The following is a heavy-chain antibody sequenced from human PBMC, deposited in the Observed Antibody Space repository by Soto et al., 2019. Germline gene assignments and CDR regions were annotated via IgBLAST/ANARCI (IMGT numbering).Heavy chain of an antibody. CDR1: GDSISSFY. Sequence: SETLSLTCTVSGDSISSFYWSWIRQPAGKGLEWIGRIYTNGATNYNPSLRSRVTMSVDTSKNQFSLERSSVTAADTAVYYCARRASGSGRHFDNWGQGTLVTVSS. CDR3: ARRASGSGRHFDN. V-gene: IGHV4-4*07. D-gene: IGHD3-10*01. J-gene: IGHJ4*02. CDR2: IYTNGAT.